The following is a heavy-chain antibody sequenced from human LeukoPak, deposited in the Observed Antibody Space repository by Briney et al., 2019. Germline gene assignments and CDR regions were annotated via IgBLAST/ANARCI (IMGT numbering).Heavy chain of an antibody. CDR2: ISASGGST. CDR1: GFTFSSSA. J-gene: IGHJ6*04. D-gene: IGHD6-13*01. Sequence: GGSLRLSCAASGFTFSSSAMSWVRQAPGKGLEWVSSISASGGSTYYADTVKGRFTISRDNAKNSLYLQMNSLRAEDTAVYYCARDGNMAAAGPYDYYYGMDVWGKGTTVTVSS. V-gene: IGHV3-23*01. CDR3: ARDGNMAAAGPYDYYYGMDV.